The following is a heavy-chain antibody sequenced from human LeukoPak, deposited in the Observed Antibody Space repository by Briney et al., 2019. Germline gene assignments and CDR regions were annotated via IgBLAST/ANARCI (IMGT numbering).Heavy chain of an antibody. CDR1: GLTYRNAW. J-gene: IGHJ4*02. Sequence: GGSLRLSCVASGLTYRNAWMTWVRQAPGKGLEWVGRIKSNPDGGTTDFAASVKGRFFISRDDSKSTLSLQMNSLKIEDTAVYYCTTGGPHISGHPLDYWGQGTLVTVSS. CDR2: IKSNPDGGTT. CDR3: TTGGPHISGHPLDY. D-gene: IGHD2-15*01. V-gene: IGHV3-15*05.